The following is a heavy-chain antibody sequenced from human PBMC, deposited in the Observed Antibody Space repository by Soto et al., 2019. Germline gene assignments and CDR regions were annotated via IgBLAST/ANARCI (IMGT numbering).Heavy chain of an antibody. CDR1: GFTFSSYG. CDR2: ISYDGSNK. J-gene: IGHJ5*02. D-gene: IGHD2-15*01. V-gene: IGHV3-30*18. Sequence: GGSLRLSCAASGFTFSSYGMHWVRQAPGKGLEWVAVISYDGSNKYYADSVKGRFTISRDNSKNTLYLQMNSLRAEDTDVYYCAKEGGDGPVGGAASDNWFGPWGQGTLVTVSS. CDR3: AKEGGDGPVGGAASDNWFGP.